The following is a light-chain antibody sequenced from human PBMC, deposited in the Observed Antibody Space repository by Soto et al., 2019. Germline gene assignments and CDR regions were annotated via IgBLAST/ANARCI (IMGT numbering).Light chain of an antibody. CDR2: GAS. J-gene: IGKJ4*01. V-gene: IGKV3-15*01. CDR3: EQDDNWPPVT. CDR1: QSVSSN. Sequence: EIVMTQSPATLSVSPGERATLSCRASQSVSSNLAGYQQKPGQAPRRLIYGASTRATGIPARFSGSGSGTESTLAISSLQSEDFAVYYCEQDDNWPPVTFGGGTKVEIK.